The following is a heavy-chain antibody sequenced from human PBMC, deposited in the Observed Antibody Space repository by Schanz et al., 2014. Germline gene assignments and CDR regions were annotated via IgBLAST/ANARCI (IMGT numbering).Heavy chain of an antibody. D-gene: IGHD1-20*01. Sequence: EVQLVESGGGVVRPGGSLRLSCAASGFTFENYALTWVRQVPGKGLEWVSRINWSDGGSTGYADSVRGRFTISRDNAKNSLYLEMNSLRAEDTALYYCANNWNLDYWGQGTLVTVSS. CDR3: ANNWNLDY. CDR2: INWSDGGST. V-gene: IGHV3-20*04. J-gene: IGHJ4*02. CDR1: GFTFENYA.